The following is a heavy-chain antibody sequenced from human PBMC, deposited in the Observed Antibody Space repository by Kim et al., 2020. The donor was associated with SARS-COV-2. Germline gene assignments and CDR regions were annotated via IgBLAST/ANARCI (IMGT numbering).Heavy chain of an antibody. J-gene: IGHJ4*02. V-gene: IGHV4-31*02. D-gene: IGHD3-10*01. CDR3: ARLRVLWFGDDLFDY. Sequence: PSLKSRVTISVDTSKNQLSRKLSSVTAADTAVYYCARLRVLWFGDDLFDYWGQGTLVTVSS.